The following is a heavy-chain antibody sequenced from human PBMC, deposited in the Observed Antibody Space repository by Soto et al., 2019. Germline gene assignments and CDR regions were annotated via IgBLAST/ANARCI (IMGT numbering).Heavy chain of an antibody. CDR1: GFTFGEHA. J-gene: IGHJ6*02. D-gene: IGHD2-2*01. V-gene: IGHV3-49*03. CDR3: QYQLLTYYYGMYV. CDR2: IRSKAYGGTT. Sequence: PGGSLRLSCIGSGFTFGEHAMSWFRQAPGKGLEWVGFIRSKAYGGTTEYAASVKGRFTISRDDSNSIAYLQMNSLKTEDTAVYYCQYQLLTYYYGMYVWGQGTTVTVSS.